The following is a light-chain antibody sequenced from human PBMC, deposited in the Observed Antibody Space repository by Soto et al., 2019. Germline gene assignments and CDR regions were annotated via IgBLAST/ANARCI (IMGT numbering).Light chain of an antibody. CDR3: QQRSNWPPIFT. Sequence: EVVLTQSPDILSLSPGERASLSCRASQSVSGDYVAWYQQKPGQAPGLLIHGASNRATGIPDRFSGSGSGTDFTLTISRLEPEDFAVYYCQQRSNWPPIFTFGPGTKVDIK. V-gene: IGKV3D-20*02. J-gene: IGKJ3*01. CDR2: GAS. CDR1: QSVSGDY.